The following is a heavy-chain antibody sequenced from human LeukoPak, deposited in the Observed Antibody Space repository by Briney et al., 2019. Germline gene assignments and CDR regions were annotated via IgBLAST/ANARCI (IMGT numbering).Heavy chain of an antibody. CDR1: GFSFSTSP. Sequence: GGSLRLSCAASGFSFSTSPMSWVRQPPGKGLEWVSAMNNGPGATFYRDSVRGRFTISRDDSKSTLYLQMNSLRAEDTGTYYCAKTHYDLLDVWGQGATVTVSS. J-gene: IGHJ6*02. CDR3: AKTHYDLLDV. V-gene: IGHV3-23*01. D-gene: IGHD5-12*01. CDR2: MNNGPGAT.